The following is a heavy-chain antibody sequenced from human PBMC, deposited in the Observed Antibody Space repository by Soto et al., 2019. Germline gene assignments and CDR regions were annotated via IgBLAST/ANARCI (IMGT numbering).Heavy chain of an antibody. J-gene: IGHJ6*03. CDR2: IYYSGST. CDR3: ASLYCSGGSCSSPYYYYYMAV. V-gene: IGHV4-59*01. Sequence: PSETLSLTCTVSGGSISSYYWSWIRQPPGKGLEWIGYIYYSGSTNYNPSLKSRVTISVDRSKNQFSLKLSSVTAADTAVYYCASLYCSGGSCSSPYYYYYMAVWGKGTTVTVSS. CDR1: GGSISSYY. D-gene: IGHD2-15*01.